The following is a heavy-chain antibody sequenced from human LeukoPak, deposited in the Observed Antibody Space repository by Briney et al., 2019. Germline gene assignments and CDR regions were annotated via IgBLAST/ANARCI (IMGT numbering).Heavy chain of an antibody. CDR2: IYYSGYT. J-gene: IGHJ4*02. D-gene: IGHD4-23*01. CDR1: GGSISSSSYY. V-gene: IGHV4-61*05. CDR3: ARALDYGGNSWGI. Sequence: PSETLSLTCTVSGGSISSSSYYWSWIRQPPGRGLEWIGYIYYSGYTNYNPSLKSRVTISVDTSKNQFSLKLSSVTAADTAVYYCARALDYGGNSWGIWGQGTLVTVSS.